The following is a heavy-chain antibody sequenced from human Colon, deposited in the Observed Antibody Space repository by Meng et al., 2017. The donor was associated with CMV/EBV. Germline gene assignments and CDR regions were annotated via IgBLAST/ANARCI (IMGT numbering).Heavy chain of an antibody. Sequence: VQSGAELPLPGASVKVSCKGSGYTFNDYSIHWVRQAPGQGLESMGLINSNTGDTKYAQKFQNRITMTRETSINTVYLQLSGLRSDDTAVFYCERVGGWIGSSSIFGWFDPWGQGTLVTVSS. D-gene: IGHD6-6*01. CDR2: INSNTGDT. CDR1: GYTFNDYS. V-gene: IGHV1-2*02. CDR3: ERVGGWIGSSSIFGWFDP. J-gene: IGHJ5*02.